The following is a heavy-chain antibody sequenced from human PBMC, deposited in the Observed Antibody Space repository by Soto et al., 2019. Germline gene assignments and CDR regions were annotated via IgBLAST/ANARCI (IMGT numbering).Heavy chain of an antibody. J-gene: IGHJ4*02. D-gene: IGHD6-13*01. CDR3: ARGEQQLVPNYFDY. Sequence: QVQLVESGGGVVQPGRSLRLSCAASGFTFSSYGMHWVRQAPGKGLEWVAVIWYDGSNKYYADSVKGRFTISRDNSKNTLYLQMNSLRAEDTAVYYCARGEQQLVPNYFDYWGQGTLVTVSS. CDR1: GFTFSSYG. V-gene: IGHV3-33*01. CDR2: IWYDGSNK.